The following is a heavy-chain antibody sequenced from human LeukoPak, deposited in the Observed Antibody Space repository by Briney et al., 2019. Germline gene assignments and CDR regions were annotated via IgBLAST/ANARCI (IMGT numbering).Heavy chain of an antibody. J-gene: IGHJ4*02. V-gene: IGHV4-59*08. CDR2: VFHSGST. CDR3: ARDSSGYYRIDY. Sequence: SETLSLTCTVSGGSISSYYWRWIRQPPGKGLEWIGYVFHSGSTNYNPSLKSRVTISVDTSKNQFSLKLTSVTAADTAVYYCARDSSGYYRIDYWGQGTLVTVSS. D-gene: IGHD3-22*01. CDR1: GGSISSYY.